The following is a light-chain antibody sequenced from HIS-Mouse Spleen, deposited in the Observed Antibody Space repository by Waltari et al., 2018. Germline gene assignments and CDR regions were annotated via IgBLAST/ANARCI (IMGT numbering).Light chain of an antibody. J-gene: IGKJ3*01. CDR2: DAS. CDR3: QQYENLPPFT. Sequence: DIQMTQSPSSLSASVGDRVTITCQASQDISNYLNWYQQKPGKAPKLLIYDASNLETGVPSRFSGSGSGKDLTFTISSLQPEDIATYYCQQYENLPPFTFGPGTKVDIK. CDR1: QDISNY. V-gene: IGKV1-33*01.